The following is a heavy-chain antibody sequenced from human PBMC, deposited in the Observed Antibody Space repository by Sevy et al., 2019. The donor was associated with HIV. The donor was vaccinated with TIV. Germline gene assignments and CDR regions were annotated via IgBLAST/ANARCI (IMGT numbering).Heavy chain of an antibody. Sequence: GGSLRLSCVASGFNFNIYSTSWVRQAPGKRLEWVSTLSFGCGRINHADSVQGRFTMSRDDSKKTVYLEMNSLRPEDTAVYYCAREGCTKPHDYWGQGTLVTVSS. V-gene: IGHV3-23*01. J-gene: IGHJ4*02. CDR3: AREGCTKPHDY. D-gene: IGHD2-8*01. CDR2: LSFGCGRI. CDR1: GFNFNIYS.